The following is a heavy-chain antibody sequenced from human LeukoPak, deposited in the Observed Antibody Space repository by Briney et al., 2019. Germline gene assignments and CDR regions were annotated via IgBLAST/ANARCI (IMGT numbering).Heavy chain of an antibody. CDR3: ARDSSGWYITPFDY. Sequence: GGSLRLSCAASGFTFSSYEMNWVRQAPGKGLEWVSYISSSGSTIYYADSVKGRFTISRDNAKNSLYLQMNSLRAEDTAVYYCARDSSGWYITPFDYWGQGTLVTVSS. CDR1: GFTFSSYE. D-gene: IGHD6-19*01. CDR2: ISSSGSTI. J-gene: IGHJ4*02. V-gene: IGHV3-48*03.